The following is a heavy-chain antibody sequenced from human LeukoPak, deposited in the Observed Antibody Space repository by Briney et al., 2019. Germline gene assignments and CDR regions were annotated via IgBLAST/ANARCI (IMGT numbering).Heavy chain of an antibody. D-gene: IGHD2-2*02. CDR3: ARRGAYCSSTSCYMRLGWFDP. CDR2: INAGNGNT. V-gene: IGHV1-3*01. Sequence: ASVKVSCKASGYTFTSYAMHWVRQAPGQRLEWMGWINAGNGNTKYSQKFQGRATITRDTSASTAYMELSSLRSEDTAVYYCARRGAYCSSTSCYMRLGWFDPWGQGTLVTVSS. CDR1: GYTFTSYA. J-gene: IGHJ5*02.